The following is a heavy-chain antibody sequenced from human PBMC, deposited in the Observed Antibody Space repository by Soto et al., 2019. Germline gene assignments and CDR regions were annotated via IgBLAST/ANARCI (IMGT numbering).Heavy chain of an antibody. CDR1: GFTFSSYA. J-gene: IGHJ6*02. D-gene: IGHD3-3*01. CDR2: ISGSGGST. CDR3: AKPLRFSEWPHYYYYYYGMDV. V-gene: IGHV3-23*01. Sequence: PGGSLRLSCAASGFTFSSYAMSWVRQAPGKGLEWVSGISGSGGSTYYADSVKGRFTISRDNSKNTLYLQMNSLRAEDTAVYYCAKPLRFSEWPHYYYYYYGMDVWGQGTTVTVSS.